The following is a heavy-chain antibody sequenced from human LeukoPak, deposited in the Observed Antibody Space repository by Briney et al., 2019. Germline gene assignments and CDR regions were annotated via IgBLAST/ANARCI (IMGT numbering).Heavy chain of an antibody. D-gene: IGHD1-26*01. CDR2: IIPIFGTA. Sequence: ASVKVSCKASGGTFSSYAISWVRQAPGQGLEWMGGIIPIFGTANYAQKFQGRVTITADKSTSTAYMELSSLRSEDTAVYYCARSRGGATPNYFDYWGQGTLVTVSS. V-gene: IGHV1-69*06. J-gene: IGHJ4*02. CDR3: ARSRGGATPNYFDY. CDR1: GGTFSSYA.